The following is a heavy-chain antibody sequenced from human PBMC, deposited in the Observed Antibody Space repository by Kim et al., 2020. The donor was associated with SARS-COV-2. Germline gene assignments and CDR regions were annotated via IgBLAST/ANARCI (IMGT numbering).Heavy chain of an antibody. CDR2: ISGSGGNT. D-gene: IGHD3-16*01. V-gene: IGHV3-23*01. Sequence: GGSLRLSCAASGFTFSSYGMTWVRQAPGKGLEWVSAISGSGGNTYYADSVKGRFTISRDNSKNTLFLQLNSLRAEDTAVYYCATGGNRDWVGAVDYWGQGTLVTVSS. J-gene: IGHJ4*02. CDR1: GFTFSSYG. CDR3: ATGGNRDWVGAVDY.